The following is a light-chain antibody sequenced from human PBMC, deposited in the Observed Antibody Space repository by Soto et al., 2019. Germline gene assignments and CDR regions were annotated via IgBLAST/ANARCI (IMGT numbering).Light chain of an antibody. CDR2: WAS. Sequence: DIVMTQSPDSLAVSLGERATINCKSSQSVLYSSNNENYSAWYQQKPGQPPKLLIYWASTRESGVPDRFSGGGSGTDFTLTISSLQAEDVAVYYCQQYYSIPVTFGQGTKVEIK. CDR3: QQYYSIPVT. J-gene: IGKJ1*01. CDR1: QSVLYSSNNENY. V-gene: IGKV4-1*01.